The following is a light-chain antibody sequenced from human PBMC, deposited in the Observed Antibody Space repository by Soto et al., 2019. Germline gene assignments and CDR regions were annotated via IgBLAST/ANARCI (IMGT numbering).Light chain of an antibody. CDR2: GAS. V-gene: IGKV3-20*01. CDR3: QQYGSSLT. CDR1: QSVSSY. Sequence: EVVLTQSPGTLSLSPGERATLSCRASQSVSSYLAWYQQKPGQAPRLLIYGASSRATGIPDRFSGSGSGTDFTLTISRLEPEDFAVYYCQQYGSSLTFGQGTRLEI. J-gene: IGKJ5*01.